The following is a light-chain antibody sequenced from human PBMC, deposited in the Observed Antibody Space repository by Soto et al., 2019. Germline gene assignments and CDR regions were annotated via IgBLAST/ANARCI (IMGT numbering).Light chain of an antibody. CDR1: STDVGGYNA. J-gene: IGLJ1*01. Sequence: QSVLSQPASVSGSPGQPITISCTGTSTDVGGYNAVSWYQHHPGKAPKLIIYEVTHRPSGVSDRFSASKSGNTASLTISRLQAEDEADYYCNSFRVSHLYVF. CDR2: EVT. V-gene: IGLV2-14*01. CDR3: NSFRVSHLYV.